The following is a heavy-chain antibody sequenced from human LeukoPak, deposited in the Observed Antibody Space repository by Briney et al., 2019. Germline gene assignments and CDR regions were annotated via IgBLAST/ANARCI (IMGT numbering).Heavy chain of an antibody. CDR1: GGSISSNSYY. D-gene: IGHD6-13*01. Sequence: SETLSLTCTVSGGSISSNSYYWGWIRQPPGKGLEWIGSIYYSGSTYYNPSLKSRVIISVDTSKNQFSLKLSSVTAADTAVYYCARVRSSSPDAFDIWGQGTMVTVSS. CDR2: IYYSGST. J-gene: IGHJ3*02. V-gene: IGHV4-39*07. CDR3: ARVRSSSPDAFDI.